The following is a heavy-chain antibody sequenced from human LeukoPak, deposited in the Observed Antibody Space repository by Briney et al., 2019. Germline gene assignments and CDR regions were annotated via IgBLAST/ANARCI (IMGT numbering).Heavy chain of an antibody. J-gene: IGHJ4*02. D-gene: IGHD3-22*01. Sequence: GRSLRLSCAASGFTFSIYGMSWVRQAPGKGLGWGSAISGSGGSKYYEHSVKGRFTISRDNSKNTLYLQMNSLRAEDTAVYYCAKSDYYDSSGYYYGIDRTFDYWGQGTLVTVSS. CDR3: AKSDYYDSSGYYYGIDRTFDY. CDR1: GFTFSIYG. CDR2: ISGSGGSK. V-gene: IGHV3-23*01.